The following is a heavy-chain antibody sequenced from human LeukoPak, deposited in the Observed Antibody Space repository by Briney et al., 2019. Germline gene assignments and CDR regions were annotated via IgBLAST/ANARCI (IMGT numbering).Heavy chain of an antibody. D-gene: IGHD3-22*01. J-gene: IGHJ4*02. CDR2: INWNGGST. V-gene: IGHV3-20*04. CDR1: GFTFDDYG. Sequence: GGSLRLSCAASGFTFDDYGMSWVRQAPGKGLEWVSGINWNGGSTGYADSVKGRFTISRDNAKNSLYLQMNSLRAEDTAVYYCARDPTMIVVVTNFDYWGQGTLVTVSS. CDR3: ARDPTMIVVVTNFDY.